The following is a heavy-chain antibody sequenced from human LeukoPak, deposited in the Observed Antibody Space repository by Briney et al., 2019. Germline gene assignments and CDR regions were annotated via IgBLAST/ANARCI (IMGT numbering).Heavy chain of an antibody. CDR2: IILIFGTA. CDR3: ARGPTASKWELLTEQDFEYY. V-gene: IGHV1-69*05. D-gene: IGHD1-26*01. J-gene: IGHJ4*02. CDR1: GGTISSYA. Sequence: EASVKVSCKASGGTISSYAISWVRQAPGRGLEWMGGIILIFGTANYAQKFQGRVTITTDESTSTAYMELSRLRSDDTAVYYCARGPTASKWELLTEQDFEYYWGQGTLVTVSS.